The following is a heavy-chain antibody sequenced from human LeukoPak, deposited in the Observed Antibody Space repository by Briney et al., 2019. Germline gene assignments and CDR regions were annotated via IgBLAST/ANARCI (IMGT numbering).Heavy chain of an antibody. CDR3: ATYGADSSGYYKREYYFDY. CDR1: GGSFSGYY. V-gene: IGHV4-34*01. D-gene: IGHD3-22*01. CDR2: INHSGST. Sequence: SETLSLTCAVYGGSFSGYYWSWIRQPPGKGLEWIGEINHSGSTNYNPSLKSRVTISVDTSKNQFSLKLSSVTAADTAVYYCATYGADSSGYYKREYYFDYWGQGTLVTVSS. J-gene: IGHJ4*02.